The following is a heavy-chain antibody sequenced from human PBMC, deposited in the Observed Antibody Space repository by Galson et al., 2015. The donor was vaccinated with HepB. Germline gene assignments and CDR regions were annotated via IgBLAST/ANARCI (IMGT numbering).Heavy chain of an antibody. CDR3: ARSDAAFDI. V-gene: IGHV4-59*01. Sequence: SETLSLTCTVSGGSISSYYWSWIRQPPGKGLEWIGYICYGGSTNYNPSHKSRVTISVDTSKNQFSLKLGSVTAADTAVYYCARSDAAFDIWGQGTMVTVSS. CDR1: GGSISSYY. CDR2: ICYGGST. J-gene: IGHJ3*02.